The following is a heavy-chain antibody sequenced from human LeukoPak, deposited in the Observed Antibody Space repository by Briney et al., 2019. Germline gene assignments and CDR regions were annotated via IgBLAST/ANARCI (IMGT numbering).Heavy chain of an antibody. CDR3: ARRTPRRLPGEQYGRKVGYFDY. V-gene: IGHV4-34*01. J-gene: IGHJ4*02. CDR2: INHSGST. Sequence: SETLSLTCAVYGGSFSGYYWSWIRQPPGKGLEWIGEINHSGSTNYNPSLKSRVTISVDTSKNQFSLKLSSVTAADTAVYYCARRTPRRLPGEQYGRKVGYFDYWGQGTLVTVSS. D-gene: IGHD5/OR15-5a*01. CDR1: GGSFSGYY.